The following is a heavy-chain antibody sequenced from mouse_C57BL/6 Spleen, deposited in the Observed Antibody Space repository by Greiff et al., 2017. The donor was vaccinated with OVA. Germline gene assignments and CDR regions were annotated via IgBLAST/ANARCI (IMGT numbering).Heavy chain of an antibody. J-gene: IGHJ3*01. CDR1: GYTFPSYT. V-gene: IGHV1-4*01. Sequence: QVQLQQSGAELARPGASVKMSCKASGYTFPSYTMHWVKQRPGQGLEWIGYINPSSGYTKYNQKFKDKATLTADKSSSTAYMQLSSLTSEDSAVYYCARDWDGVRFAYWGQGTLVTVSA. CDR3: ARDWDGVRFAY. D-gene: IGHD4-1*01. CDR2: INPSSGYT.